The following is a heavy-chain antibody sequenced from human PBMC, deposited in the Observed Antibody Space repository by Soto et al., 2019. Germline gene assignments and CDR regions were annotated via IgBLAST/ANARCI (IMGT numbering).Heavy chain of an antibody. CDR3: ARQRFLEWLRWFDP. CDR2: IYYSGST. J-gene: IGHJ5*02. CDR1: GGSISSYY. D-gene: IGHD3-3*01. V-gene: IGHV4-59*08. Sequence: PSETLSLTCTVSGGSISSYYWSWIRQPPGKGLEWIGYIYYSGSTNYNPSLKSRVTISVDTSKNQFSLKLSSVTAADTAVYYCARQRFLEWLRWFDPWGQGTLVTVSS.